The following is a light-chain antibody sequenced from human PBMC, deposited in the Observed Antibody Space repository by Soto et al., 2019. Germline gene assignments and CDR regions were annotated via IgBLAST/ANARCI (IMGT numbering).Light chain of an antibody. CDR1: SSDVGGHNY. J-gene: IGLJ2*01. Sequence: QSALTQPPSASGSPGQSVTISCTGTSSDVGGHNYVSWYQHHPGKAPRLMIYEVSKRPSGVPARFSGSKSGNTASLTVSGLQADDEADYYCNSYAGATGVFGGGTKLTVL. CDR3: NSYAGATGV. V-gene: IGLV2-8*01. CDR2: EVS.